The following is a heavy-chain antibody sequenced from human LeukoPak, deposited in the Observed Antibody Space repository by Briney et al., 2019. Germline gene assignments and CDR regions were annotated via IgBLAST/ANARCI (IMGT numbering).Heavy chain of an antibody. CDR3: ARDGSGNDAFDI. D-gene: IGHD3-10*01. V-gene: IGHV4-4*07. CDR1: GGSISSYY. J-gene: IGHJ3*02. Sequence: SETLSLTCTVSGGSISSYYWSWIRQPAGKGLEWVGRIYTSGSANYNPSLKSRVTMSVDTSKNQFSLKLSSVTAADTAVYYCARDGSGNDAFDIWGQGTMVTVSS. CDR2: IYTSGSA.